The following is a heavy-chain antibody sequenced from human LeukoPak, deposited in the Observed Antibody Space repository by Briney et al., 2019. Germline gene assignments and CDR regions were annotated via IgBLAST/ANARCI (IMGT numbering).Heavy chain of an antibody. D-gene: IGHD6-13*01. CDR3: TKVSGSSWYDDAFDI. CDR1: GFTFSSYA. V-gene: IGHV3-23*01. Sequence: PGGSLRLSCAASGFTFSSYAMSWVRQAPGKGLEWVSAISGSGGSTYYADSVRGRFTISRDNSKNTLYLQMNSLRAEDTAVYYCTKVSGSSWYDDAFDIWGQGTMVTVSS. J-gene: IGHJ3*02. CDR2: ISGSGGST.